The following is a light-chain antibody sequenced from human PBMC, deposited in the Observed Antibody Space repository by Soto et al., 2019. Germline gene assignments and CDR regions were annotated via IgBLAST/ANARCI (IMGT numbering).Light chain of an antibody. CDR2: GVS. CDR3: QQYNNWPQT. V-gene: IGKV3-15*01. CDR1: QSVGTS. Sequence: EIVLTQSPGTLSLSPGESVTLSCRASQSVGTSLAWYQQKPGQAPSLLIYGVSTRATGIPTRFSGSGSGRQFTLTISSLQSEDFAVYYCQQYNNWPQTFGQGTKVEIK. J-gene: IGKJ1*01.